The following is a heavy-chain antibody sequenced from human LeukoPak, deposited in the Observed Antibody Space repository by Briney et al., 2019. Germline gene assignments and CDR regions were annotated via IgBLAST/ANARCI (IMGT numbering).Heavy chain of an antibody. Sequence: GGSLRLSCAASGFTFSSYAIHWVRQAPGKGLEWVAVISYDGSDKYYADSVKGRFTISRDNSKNTLYLQMNSLRAEDTAVYYCARDQYGDYVFDYWGQGTLVTVSS. D-gene: IGHD4-17*01. CDR2: ISYDGSDK. V-gene: IGHV3-30-3*01. CDR3: ARDQYGDYVFDY. J-gene: IGHJ4*02. CDR1: GFTFSSYA.